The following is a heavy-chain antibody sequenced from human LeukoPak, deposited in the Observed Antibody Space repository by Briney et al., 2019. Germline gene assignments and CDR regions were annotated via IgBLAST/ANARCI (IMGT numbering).Heavy chain of an antibody. J-gene: IGHJ3*02. V-gene: IGHV1-18*04. Sequence: GSSVKVSCKASGYTFTGYYMHWVRQAPGQGLEWMGWISAYNGNTNYAQKLQGRVTMTTDTSTSTVYMELRSLRSDDTAVYYCARVVATMQDAFDIWGQGTMVTVSS. CDR3: ARVVATMQDAFDI. CDR1: GYTFTGYY. CDR2: ISAYNGNT. D-gene: IGHD5-12*01.